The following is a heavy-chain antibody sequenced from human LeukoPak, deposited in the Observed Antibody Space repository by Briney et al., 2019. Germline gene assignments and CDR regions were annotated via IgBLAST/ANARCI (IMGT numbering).Heavy chain of an antibody. V-gene: IGHV1-69*13. D-gene: IGHD3-16*02. CDR2: IISIFGTA. CDR1: GGTFINYA. CDR3: ARGVKGLRLGELSFAPSTYFDY. J-gene: IGHJ4*02. Sequence: GASVKVSRQASGGTFINYAISWVRQPPGQGLEWMGGIISIFGTANYAQKFQGGVTITADEHTRAPYMELSSLRSEDTAVYYCARGVKGLRLGELSFAPSTYFDYWGQGTLVTVSS.